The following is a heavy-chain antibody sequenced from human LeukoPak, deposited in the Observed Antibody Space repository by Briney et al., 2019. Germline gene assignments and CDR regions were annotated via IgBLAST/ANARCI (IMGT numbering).Heavy chain of an antibody. D-gene: IGHD5-18*01. CDR3: ARPGVGNGRYGAFDI. J-gene: IGHJ3*02. CDR2: ISAYNFNV. V-gene: IGHV1-18*01. CDR1: GYTFNTFG. Sequence: GASVKVSCKTSGYTFNTFGLSWVRQAPGQGLEWMGWISAYNFNVKYAQKFQGRVTMTADTSTNTAYMELRSLRSDDTAVYYCARPGVGNGRYGAFDIWGQGTMVTVSS.